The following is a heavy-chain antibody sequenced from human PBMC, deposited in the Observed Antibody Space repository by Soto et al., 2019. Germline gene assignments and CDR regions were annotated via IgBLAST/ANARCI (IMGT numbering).Heavy chain of an antibody. J-gene: IGHJ4*02. CDR2: IYYSGST. D-gene: IGHD6-19*01. CDR1: GGSISSGDYY. Sequence: PSETLSLTCTVSGGSISSGDYYWSWIRQPPGKGLEWIGYIYYSGSTYYNPSLKSRVTISVDTSKNQFSLKLSSVTAADTAVYYCARDSQWLVRSIDYWGQGTLVTVSS. CDR3: ARDSQWLVRSIDY. V-gene: IGHV4-30-4*01.